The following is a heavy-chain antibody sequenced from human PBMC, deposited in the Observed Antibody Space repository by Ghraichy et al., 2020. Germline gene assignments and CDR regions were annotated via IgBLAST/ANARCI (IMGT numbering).Heavy chain of an antibody. CDR2: MFYNGKT. V-gene: IGHV4-39*01. CDR1: GGSMSSGRLS. J-gene: IGHJ4*02. Sequence: SETLSLTCTVSGGSMSSGRLSWGWVRQSPGRGLEWIGNMFYNGKTYCNPSLKSRVTISGDLSQNQFSLNLTSVTAADTAVYYCARRGSWSLYYFDYWGQGILVTVPS. D-gene: IGHD6-13*01. CDR3: ARRGSWSLYYFDY.